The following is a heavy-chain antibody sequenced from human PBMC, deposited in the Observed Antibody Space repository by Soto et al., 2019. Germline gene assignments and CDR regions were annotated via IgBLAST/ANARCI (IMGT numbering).Heavy chain of an antibody. CDR1: GFTFSSYA. V-gene: IGHV3-30-3*01. Sequence: QVQLVESGGGVVQPGRSLRLSCAASGFTFSSYAMHWVRQAPGKGLEWVAVISYDGSNKYYADSVKGRFTISRDNSKNTLYLQMTSPEAEDTAVYYCARDPKDTAMVMEGIDDYWGQGTLVTVSS. CDR3: ARDPKDTAMVMEGIDDY. J-gene: IGHJ4*02. CDR2: ISYDGSNK. D-gene: IGHD5-18*01.